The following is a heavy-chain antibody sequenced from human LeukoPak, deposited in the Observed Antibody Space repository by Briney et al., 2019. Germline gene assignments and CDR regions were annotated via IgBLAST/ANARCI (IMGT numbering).Heavy chain of an antibody. CDR2: ISSSSSYI. CDR3: ARRHCSGGSCYSGEVRFDP. CDR1: GFTFSSYS. V-gene: IGHV3-21*01. J-gene: IGHJ5*02. Sequence: KPGGSLRLSCAASGFTFSSYSMNWVRQAPGKGLEWVSSISSSSSYIYYADSVKGRFTISRDNAKNSLYLQMNSLRAEDTAVYYCARRHCSGGSCYSGEVRFDPWGQGTLVTVSS. D-gene: IGHD2-15*01.